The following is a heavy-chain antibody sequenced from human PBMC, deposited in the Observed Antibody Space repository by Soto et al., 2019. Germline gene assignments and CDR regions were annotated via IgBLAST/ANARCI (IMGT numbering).Heavy chain of an antibody. CDR2: LIPMFGTT. Sequence: QVQLVQSGADVKTPGSSVKVSCEASGGTFSSYSLNWVRQAPGQGLEWMGRLIPMFGTTAYAQRFQGRVTFAADESTNTASMEVTDLTSEDTAVYYCARAAVLTFTRFYDVDVWGQGTTVTVSS. D-gene: IGHD6-25*01. J-gene: IGHJ6*02. V-gene: IGHV1-69*18. CDR3: ARAAVLTFTRFYDVDV. CDR1: GGTFSSYS.